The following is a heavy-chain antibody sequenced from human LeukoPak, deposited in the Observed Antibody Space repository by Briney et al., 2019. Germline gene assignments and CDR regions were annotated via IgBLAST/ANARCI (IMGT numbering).Heavy chain of an antibody. D-gene: IGHD3-3*01. V-gene: IGHV1-8*01. CDR2: MNPNSGNT. J-gene: IGHJ3*02. CDR1: GYTFTSYD. CDR3: ARGSLRFLEWLLSGTNDAFDI. Sequence: ASVKVSCKASGYTFTSYDINWVRQATGQGLEWMGWMNPNSGNTGYAQKFQGRVTMTRNTSISTAYMELSSLRSEDTAVYYCARGSLRFLEWLLSGTNDAFDIWGQGTMVTVSS.